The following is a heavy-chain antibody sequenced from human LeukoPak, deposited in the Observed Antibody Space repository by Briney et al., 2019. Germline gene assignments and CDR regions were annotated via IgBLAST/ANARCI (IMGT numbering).Heavy chain of an antibody. D-gene: IGHD2-2*01. J-gene: IGHJ4*02. CDR3: AKGVVVAPDVTPFDY. V-gene: IGHV3-23*01. CDR1: GFIFSNYG. Sequence: GGSLRLSCAASGFIFSNYGMSWVRQAPGKGLEWVSGIRGNADTTYYADSVKGRFSIFRDNSKNMLYLQMNSLRAEDTAVYYCAKGVVVAPDVTPFDYWGQGTLVTVSS. CDR2: IRGNADTT.